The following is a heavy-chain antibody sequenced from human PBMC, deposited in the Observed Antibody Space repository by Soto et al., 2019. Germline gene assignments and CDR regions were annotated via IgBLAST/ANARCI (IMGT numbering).Heavy chain of an antibody. D-gene: IGHD3-3*02. J-gene: IGHJ5*02. Sequence: QVQLVESGGGVVQPGRSLRLSCAASGFSFSSYGMHWVRQAPGKGLEWVAFIWYDGRDKYYADSVKGRFTISRDNSNNTLDLQTKSLRAEDTAMYDCASLARFDPWGQGTLFTVSS. CDR1: GFSFSSYG. V-gene: IGHV3-33*03. CDR2: IWYDGRDK. CDR3: ASLARFDP.